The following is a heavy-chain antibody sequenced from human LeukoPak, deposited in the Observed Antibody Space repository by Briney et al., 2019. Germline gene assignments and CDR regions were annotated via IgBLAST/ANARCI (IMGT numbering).Heavy chain of an antibody. CDR1: GFTISNAW. Sequence: GGSLRLSCAASGFTISNAWMTWVRQAPGKGLEWVGRVNSDGGTTDYAAPVKGRFTISRDDSKNTLYLQMNSLKTEDTAVYYCTTDAYDYVWGSYRTYFDYWGQGTLVTVSS. V-gene: IGHV3-15*01. CDR2: VNSDGGTT. J-gene: IGHJ4*02. CDR3: TTDAYDYVWGSYRTYFDY. D-gene: IGHD3-16*02.